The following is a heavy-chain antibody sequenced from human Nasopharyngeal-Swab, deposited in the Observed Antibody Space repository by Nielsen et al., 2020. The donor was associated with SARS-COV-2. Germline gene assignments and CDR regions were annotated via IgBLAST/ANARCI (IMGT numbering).Heavy chain of an antibody. CDR3: ARRAYCSGGSCYSPYYYYMDV. CDR1: GYSFTSYW. Sequence: KVSCKGSGYSFTSYWISWVRQMPGKGLEWMGRIDPSDSYTNYSPSFQGHVTISADKSISTAYLQWSSLKASDTAMYYCARRAYCSGGSCYSPYYYYMDVWGKGTMVTVSS. J-gene: IGHJ6*03. V-gene: IGHV5-10-1*01. D-gene: IGHD2-15*01. CDR2: IDPSDSYT.